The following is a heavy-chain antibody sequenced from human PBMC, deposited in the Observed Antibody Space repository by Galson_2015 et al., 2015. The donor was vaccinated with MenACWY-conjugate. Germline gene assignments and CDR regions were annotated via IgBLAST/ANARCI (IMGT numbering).Heavy chain of an antibody. CDR2: IKKDGSEK. J-gene: IGHJ6*02. V-gene: IGHV3-7*03. CDR3: AGGHYGMDV. Sequence: SLRLSCAASGFTFRNYWMTWVRQAPGKGLEWVASIKKDGSEKYYVDPVKGRFTISRDNAKNSLYLEMNSLRVEDTAVYSCAGGHYGMDVWGQGTTVTVSS. CDR1: GFTFRNYW.